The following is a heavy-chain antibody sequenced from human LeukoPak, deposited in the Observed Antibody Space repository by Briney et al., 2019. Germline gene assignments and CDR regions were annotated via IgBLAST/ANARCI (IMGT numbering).Heavy chain of an antibody. V-gene: IGHV3-21*01. Sequence: TGGSLRLSCAASGFTFSSYSMNWVRQAPGKGLEWVSSISSSSSYIYYADSVKGRFTISRDNAKNSLYLQMNSLRAEDTAVYYCARGDYRSGYYIFDYWGQGTLVTVSS. J-gene: IGHJ4*02. CDR3: ARGDYRSGYYIFDY. D-gene: IGHD3-22*01. CDR1: GFTFSSYS. CDR2: ISSSSSYI.